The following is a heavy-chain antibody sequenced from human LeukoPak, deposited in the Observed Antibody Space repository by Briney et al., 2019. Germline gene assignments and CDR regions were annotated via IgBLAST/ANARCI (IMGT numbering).Heavy chain of an antibody. J-gene: IGHJ3*02. CDR2: IREDGTEK. V-gene: IGHV3-7*01. CDR3: ASLFLCYGCSTSSDSFNI. CDR1: GFTFSGAW. D-gene: IGHD6-6*01. Sequence: GGSLRLSCTASGFTFSGAWMTWVRQAPGKGLEWVANIREDGTEKNYVDSVKGRFTISRDNAKNTLYLQMNSLRAEDTAVYYCASLFLCYGCSTSSDSFNIWGQGTMLTVSS.